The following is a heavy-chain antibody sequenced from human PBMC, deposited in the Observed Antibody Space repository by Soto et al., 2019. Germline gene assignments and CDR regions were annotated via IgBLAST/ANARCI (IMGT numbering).Heavy chain of an antibody. Sequence: QVQLVQSGAEVKKPGSSVKVSCKASGGTFSSYTISWVRQAPGQGLEWMGRIIPILGIANYAQKLQGRVTITADKSTSTAYMELSSLRSEDTAVYYCARRDGYDYNSFDYWGQGTLVTVSS. V-gene: IGHV1-69*02. D-gene: IGHD5-12*01. CDR1: GGTFSSYT. CDR3: ARRDGYDYNSFDY. J-gene: IGHJ4*02. CDR2: IIPILGIA.